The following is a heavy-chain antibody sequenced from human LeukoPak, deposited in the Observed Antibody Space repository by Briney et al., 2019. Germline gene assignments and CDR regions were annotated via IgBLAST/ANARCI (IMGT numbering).Heavy chain of an antibody. CDR2: VNPSGGST. V-gene: IGHV1-46*01. CDR3: ARVLVRGVIITGVLGY. J-gene: IGHJ4*02. Sequence: ASVKVSCKASGYTFTGYYMHWVRQAPGQGLEWMGIVNPSGGSTSYAQKFQGRVTMTRDTSTSTVYMELSSLRSEDTAVYYCARVLVRGVIITGVLGYWGQGTLVTVSS. CDR1: GYTFTGYY. D-gene: IGHD3-10*01.